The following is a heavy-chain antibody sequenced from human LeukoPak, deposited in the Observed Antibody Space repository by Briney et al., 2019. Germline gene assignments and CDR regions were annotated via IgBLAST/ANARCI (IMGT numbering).Heavy chain of an antibody. CDR1: GFTFSSFA. CDR2: ISGFAGSI. Sequence: GGSLRLSCAASGFTFSSFAMSWVRQAPEKGLEWVSSISGFAGSIYYADSVKGRFTISRDNSKNTLYLQMNSLRAEDTAVYYCAKDLSSSWFPFDYWGQGTLVTVSS. CDR3: AKDLSSSWFPFDY. J-gene: IGHJ4*02. D-gene: IGHD6-13*01. V-gene: IGHV3-23*01.